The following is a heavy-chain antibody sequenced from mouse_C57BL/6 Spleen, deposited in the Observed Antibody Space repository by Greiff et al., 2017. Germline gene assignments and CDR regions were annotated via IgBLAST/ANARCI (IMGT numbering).Heavy chain of an antibody. D-gene: IGHD1-1*01. J-gene: IGHJ3*01. V-gene: IGHV1-52*01. Sequence: QVQLQQPGAELVRPGSSVKLSCKASGYTFTSYWMHWVKQRPIQGLEWIGNIDPSDSETHYNQKFKDKATLTVDKSSSTAYMQLSSLTSEDSAVYYCAREYYGSSSFAYWGQGTLVTVSA. CDR2: IDPSDSET. CDR1: GYTFTSYW. CDR3: AREYYGSSSFAY.